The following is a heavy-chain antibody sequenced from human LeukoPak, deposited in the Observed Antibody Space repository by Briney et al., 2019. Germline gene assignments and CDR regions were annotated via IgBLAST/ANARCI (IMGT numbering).Heavy chain of an antibody. J-gene: IGHJ5*02. Sequence: GGSLRLSCAASGFTFSSYEMNRVRQAPGKGLEWVSSISSSSSYIYYADSVKGRFTISRDNAKNSLYLQMNSLRAEDTAVYYCARHEGPYYDFWSGYSGFWFDPWGQGTLVTVSS. CDR1: GFTFSSYE. CDR2: ISSSSSYI. D-gene: IGHD3-3*01. CDR3: ARHEGPYYDFWSGYSGFWFDP. V-gene: IGHV3-21*01.